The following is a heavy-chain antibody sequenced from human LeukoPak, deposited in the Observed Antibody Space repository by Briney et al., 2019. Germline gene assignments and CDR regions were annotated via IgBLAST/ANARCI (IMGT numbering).Heavy chain of an antibody. J-gene: IGHJ6*03. CDR1: GYTFTGYY. D-gene: IGHD3-10*01. Sequence: ASVKVSRKASGYTFTGYYMHWVRQAPGQGLEWMGWINPNSGGTNYAQKFQGRVTMTRDTSISTAYMELSRLRSDDTAVYYCARGYTGRITMVRGGYYYYMDVWGKGTTVTISS. CDR3: ARGYTGRITMVRGGYYYYMDV. V-gene: IGHV1-2*02. CDR2: INPNSGGT.